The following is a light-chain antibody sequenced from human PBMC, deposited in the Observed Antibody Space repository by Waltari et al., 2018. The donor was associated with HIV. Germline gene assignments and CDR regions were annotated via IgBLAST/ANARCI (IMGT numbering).Light chain of an antibody. CDR3: CSYARSGIP. Sequence: QSALTQPAPVSGAFGQSITISCTGPSCDVGTYNLVSWYQYHPGKAPKLIIYEVSKRPSGVSNRFSGSKSGNTASLTVSGLQAEDEAHYYCCSYARSGIPFGGGTKLTVL. CDR1: SCDVGTYNL. CDR2: EVS. V-gene: IGLV2-23*02. J-gene: IGLJ2*01.